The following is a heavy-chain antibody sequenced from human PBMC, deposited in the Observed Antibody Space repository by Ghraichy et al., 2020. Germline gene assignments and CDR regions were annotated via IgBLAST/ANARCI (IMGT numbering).Heavy chain of an antibody. CDR3: ARDRAPYYYDSSGSAFDI. Sequence: SCTVSGGSISSYYWSWIRQPPGKGLEWIGYIYYSGSTNYNPSLKSRVTISVDTSKNQFSLKLSSVTAADTAVYYCARDRAPYYYDSSGSAFDIWGQGTMVTVSS. V-gene: IGHV4-59*01. CDR2: IYYSGST. D-gene: IGHD3-22*01. J-gene: IGHJ3*02. CDR1: GGSISSYY.